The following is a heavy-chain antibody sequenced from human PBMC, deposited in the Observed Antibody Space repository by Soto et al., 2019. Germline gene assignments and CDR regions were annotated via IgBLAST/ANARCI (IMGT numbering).Heavy chain of an antibody. V-gene: IGHV4-59*01. CDR3: ARGRPWELYDY. J-gene: IGHJ4*02. Sequence: QVQLQESGPGRVKPSETLSLTCTVSGGSISSYYWSWIRQPPGKGLEWIGYIDDSGSTNYKSSLNSRVTISLDTSKNQFSLRRSSMTSADTAVYYCARGRPWELYDYWGQGTLVTVSS. CDR1: GGSISSYY. D-gene: IGHD1-26*01. CDR2: IDDSGST.